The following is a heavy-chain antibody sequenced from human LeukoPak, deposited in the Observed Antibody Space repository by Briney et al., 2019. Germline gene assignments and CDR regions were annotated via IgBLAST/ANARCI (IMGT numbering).Heavy chain of an antibody. CDR1: GYTFTSYD. CDR2: MKPNSGNT. V-gene: IGHV1-8*01. CDR3: ARGIAVAVPIWFDP. Sequence: ASVKVSCKASGYTFTSYDINWVRQATGQGLEWMGWMKPNSGNTGYAQKLQGRVTMTRNTSISTAYMELSSLRSEDTAVYYCARGIAVAVPIWFDPWGQGTLVTVSS. D-gene: IGHD6-19*01. J-gene: IGHJ5*02.